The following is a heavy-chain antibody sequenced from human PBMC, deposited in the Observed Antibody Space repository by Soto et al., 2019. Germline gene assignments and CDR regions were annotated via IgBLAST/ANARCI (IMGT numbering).Heavy chain of an antibody. CDR3: AKDRTSTWYVGNWFDP. J-gene: IGHJ5*02. CDR2: ISYDGSNK. V-gene: IGHV3-30*18. Sequence: QVQLVESGGGVVQPGRSLRLSCAASGFTFSSYGMHWVRQAPGKGLEWVAVISYDGSNKYYADSVKGRFTISRDNSKNTLYLQMNSLRAEDTAVYYCAKDRTSTWYVGNWFDPWGQGTLVTVSS. CDR1: GFTFSSYG. D-gene: IGHD6-13*01.